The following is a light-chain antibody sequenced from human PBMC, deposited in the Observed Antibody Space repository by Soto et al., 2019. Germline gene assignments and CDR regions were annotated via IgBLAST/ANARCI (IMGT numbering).Light chain of an antibody. CDR1: QSISTW. V-gene: IGKV1-5*01. Sequence: DIQMTQSPSTLSASVGDRVTITCRASQSISTWLAWYQQKPGKAPTLLIYHASSLASGVPSRFSGSGSGTEFTLTISSLQPDDFATYHRQQYNSYPRTFGQGTKVEIK. CDR2: HAS. J-gene: IGKJ1*01. CDR3: QQYNSYPRT.